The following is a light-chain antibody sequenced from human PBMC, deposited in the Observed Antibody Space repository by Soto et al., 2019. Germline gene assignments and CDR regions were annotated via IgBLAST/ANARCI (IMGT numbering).Light chain of an antibody. CDR1: ESVSRNS. J-gene: IGKJ3*01. CDR3: QQYGTSPPT. V-gene: IGKV3-20*01. Sequence: EIVLTQSPGTLSLSPGERATLSCRASESVSRNSLAWYQQQPGQAPRLLIYGASSRATDIPDRFSGSGSGTDFTLIVSRLEPEDSALYFCQQYGTSPPTFGAGTKVDIK. CDR2: GAS.